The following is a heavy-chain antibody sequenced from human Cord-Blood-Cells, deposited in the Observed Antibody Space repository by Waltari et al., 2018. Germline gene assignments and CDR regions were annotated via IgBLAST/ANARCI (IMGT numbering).Heavy chain of an antibody. V-gene: IGHV4-39*01. D-gene: IGHD4-17*01. CDR1: GGSISSSGYY. CDR3: ARHPYGDYYYYYGMDV. J-gene: IGHJ6*02. Sequence: QLQLQVSGPGLVQPSETLSLTCTVAGGSISSSGYYWGLIRQPPGKGLEWIGSIYYSGSTYYNPSLKSRVTISVDTSKNQFSLKLSSVTAADTAVYYSARHPYGDYYYYYGMDVWGQGTTVTVSS. CDR2: IYYSGST.